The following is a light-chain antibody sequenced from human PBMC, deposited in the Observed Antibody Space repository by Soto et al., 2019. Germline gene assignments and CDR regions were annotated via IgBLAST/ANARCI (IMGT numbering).Light chain of an antibody. J-gene: IGKJ4*01. CDR1: QSLSGY. CDR3: QQFGTTLT. Sequence: EIVLTQSPATLSLSLGERATLSCRASQSLSGYLAWYQQKPGQPPRLLIYSASHRATGIPARFTGSGSGTDFTLTISRLEPEDFAVYFCQQFGTTLTFGGGTKVEIK. V-gene: IGKV3-20*01. CDR2: SAS.